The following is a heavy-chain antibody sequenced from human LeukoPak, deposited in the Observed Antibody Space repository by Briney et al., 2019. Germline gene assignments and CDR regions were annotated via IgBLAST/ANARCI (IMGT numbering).Heavy chain of an antibody. V-gene: IGHV4-39*01. CDR2: IYYSGST. Sequence: SETLYLTCTVSGGSISSSSYYWGWIRQPPGKGLEWIGSIYYSGSTYYNPSLKSRVTISVDTSKNQFSLKLSSVTAADTAVYYCARGGQDYDYVWGSYRSKAFDYWGQGTLVTVSS. CDR1: GGSISSSSYY. D-gene: IGHD3-16*02. CDR3: ARGGQDYDYVWGSYRSKAFDY. J-gene: IGHJ4*02.